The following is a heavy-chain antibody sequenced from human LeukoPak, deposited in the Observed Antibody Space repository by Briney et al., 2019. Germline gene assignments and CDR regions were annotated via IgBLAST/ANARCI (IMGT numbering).Heavy chain of an antibody. V-gene: IGHV3-48*04. CDR3: ARDPTSYRYSDY. CDR2: ISSSSSTI. J-gene: IGHJ4*02. Sequence: GGSLRLSCAASGFTFSSYTMNWVRQAPGKGLEWISCISSSSSTIYYADSVRGRFTISRDNAKNSLYLQMNSLRAEDTAVYYCARDPTSYRYSDYWGQGTLVTVSS. CDR1: GFTFSSYT. D-gene: IGHD3-16*02.